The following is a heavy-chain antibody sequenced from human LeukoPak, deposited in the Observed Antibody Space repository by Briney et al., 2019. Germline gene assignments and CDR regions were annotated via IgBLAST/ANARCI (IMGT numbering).Heavy chain of an antibody. D-gene: IGHD4-23*01. Sequence: GGSLRLSCAASGFTFSDHYMSWVRQAPGKGLEWVSLIYSGGTTYYADSVKGRFTISRDNSKNTLYLQMNSLRAEDTAVYYCARRAGGYSHPYDYWGQGILVTVSS. CDR1: GFTFSDHY. CDR3: ARRAGGYSHPYDY. CDR2: IYSGGTT. J-gene: IGHJ4*02. V-gene: IGHV3-53*01.